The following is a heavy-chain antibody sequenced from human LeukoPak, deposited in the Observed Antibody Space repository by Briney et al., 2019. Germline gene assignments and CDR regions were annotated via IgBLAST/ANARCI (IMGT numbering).Heavy chain of an antibody. D-gene: IGHD2-15*01. CDR3: ARDRGCSGGSCYPSYYYMDV. V-gene: IGHV5-51*01. CDR2: IYPGDSDT. J-gene: IGHJ6*03. CDR1: GYTFNNFW. Sequence: GESLKISCQASGYTFNNFWVGWVRQMPGKGLEWMGIIYPGDSDTRYSPSFQGQVTISADKSTTTAYLQWSSLKASDTAMYYCARDRGCSGGSCYPSYYYMDVWGKGTTVTVSS.